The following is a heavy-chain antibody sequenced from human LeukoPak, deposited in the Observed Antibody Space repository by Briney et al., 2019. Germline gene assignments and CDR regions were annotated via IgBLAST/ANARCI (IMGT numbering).Heavy chain of an antibody. CDR3: ARDGYLAVDY. J-gene: IGHJ4*02. D-gene: IGHD2-2*03. CDR1: GGSISSSTYY. CDR2: IYYSGNT. V-gene: IGHV4-39*07. Sequence: SETLSLTCTVSGGSISSSTYYWGWIRQPPGKGLEWIGNIYYSGNTYYNPSLESRVTISVDTSKNQFSLKLSSVTAADTAVYYCARDGYLAVDYWGQGTLLTVSS.